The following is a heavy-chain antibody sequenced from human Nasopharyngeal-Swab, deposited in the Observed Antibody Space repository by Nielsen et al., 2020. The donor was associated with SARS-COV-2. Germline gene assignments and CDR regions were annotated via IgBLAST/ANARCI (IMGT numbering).Heavy chain of an antibody. V-gene: IGHV4-39*07. D-gene: IGHD3-10*01. CDR2: IYYSGST. CDR3: ARERGRGGIWNYYYYYMDV. CDR1: GGSISSSSYY. J-gene: IGHJ6*03. Sequence: SETLSLTCTVSGGSISSSSYYWGWIRQPPGKGLEWIGSIYYSGSTYYNPSLKSRVTISVDTSKNPFSLKLSSVTAADTAVYYCARERGRGGIWNYYYYYMDVWGKGTTVTVSS.